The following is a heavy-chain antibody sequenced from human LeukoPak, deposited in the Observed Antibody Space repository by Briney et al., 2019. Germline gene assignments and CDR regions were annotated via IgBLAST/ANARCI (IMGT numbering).Heavy chain of an antibody. V-gene: IGHV1-46*01. CDR3: ARAKGLFDH. CDR2: INPSGGST. CDR1: GYTFAIYY. J-gene: IGHJ4*02. Sequence: GASVKVSCKASGYTFAIYYIHWVRQAPGQGLEWMGIINPSGGSTSYTQKFQGRLTMTRDTSPSTVYMELSSLRSEDTAVYYCARAKGLFDHWGQGTLVTVFS.